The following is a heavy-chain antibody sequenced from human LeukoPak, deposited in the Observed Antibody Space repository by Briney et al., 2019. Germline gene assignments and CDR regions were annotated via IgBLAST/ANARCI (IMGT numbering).Heavy chain of an antibody. V-gene: IGHV3-48*04. CDR3: ARGSSGIAAAGTVY. Sequence: GGSLRLSCAASGFTFSSYNMHWVRQAPGKGLEWVSYISSSSSTIYYADSVKGRFTISRDNAKNSLYLQMNSLRAEDTAVYYCARGSSGIAAAGTVYWGQGTLVTVSS. CDR2: ISSSSSTI. J-gene: IGHJ4*02. CDR1: GFTFSSYN. D-gene: IGHD6-13*01.